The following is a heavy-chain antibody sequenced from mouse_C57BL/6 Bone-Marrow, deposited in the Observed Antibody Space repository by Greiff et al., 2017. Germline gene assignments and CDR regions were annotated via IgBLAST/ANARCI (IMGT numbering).Heavy chain of an antibody. CDR2: IYPRSGNT. CDR1: GYTFTSYG. J-gene: IGHJ4*01. D-gene: IGHD2-4*01. CDR3: ASPLYYEDY. Sequence: VQRVESGAELARPGASVKLSCKASGYTFTSYGISWVKQRTGQGLEWIGEIYPRSGNTYYNEKFKGKATLTADKSSSTAYMELRSLTSEDSAVYFCASPLYYEDYWGQGTSVTVSS. V-gene: IGHV1-81*01.